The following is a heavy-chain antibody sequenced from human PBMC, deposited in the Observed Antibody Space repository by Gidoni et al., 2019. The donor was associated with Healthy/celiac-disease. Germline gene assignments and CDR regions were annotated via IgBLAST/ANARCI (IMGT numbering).Heavy chain of an antibody. CDR3: ARDNVYSSSWYEDYGMDV. D-gene: IGHD6-13*01. CDR2: ISYDGSNK. J-gene: IGHJ6*02. V-gene: IGHV3-30-3*01. Sequence: QVQLVESGGGVVQPGRSLRLSCAASGFPFSSYAMHWVRQAPGKGLEWVAVISYDGSNKYYADSVKGRFTISRDNSKNTLYLQMNSLRAEDTAVYYCARDNVYSSSWYEDYGMDVWGQGTTVTVSS. CDR1: GFPFSSYA.